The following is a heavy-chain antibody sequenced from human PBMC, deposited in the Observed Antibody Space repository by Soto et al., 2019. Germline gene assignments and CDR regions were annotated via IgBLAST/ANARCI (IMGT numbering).Heavy chain of an antibody. J-gene: IGHJ5*02. D-gene: IGHD3-3*01. CDR2: IYYSGST. CDR3: ARGLHYDFWSGYRWFDP. CDR1: GGSISSGGYY. V-gene: IGHV4-31*03. Sequence: SETLSLTCTVSGGSISSGGYYWSWIRQHPWKGLEWIGYIYYSGSTYYNPSLKSRVTISVDTSKNQFSLKLSSVTAADTAVYYCARGLHYDFWSGYRWFDPWGQGXLVTVYS.